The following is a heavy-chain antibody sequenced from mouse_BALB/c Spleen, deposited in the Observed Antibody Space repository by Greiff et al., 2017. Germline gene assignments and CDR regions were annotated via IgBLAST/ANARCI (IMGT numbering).Heavy chain of an antibody. CDR3: ARGYYGYDEFAY. CDR2: ISSGGSYT. D-gene: IGHD2-2*01. CDR1: GFTFSSYA. J-gene: IGHJ3*01. V-gene: IGHV5-9-4*01. Sequence: EVQVVESGGGLVKPGGSLKLSCAASGFTFSSYAMSWVRQSPEKRLEWVAEISSGGSYTYYPDTVTGRFTIARDNAKNTLYLEMSSLRSEDTAMYYCARGYYGYDEFAYWGQGTLVTVSA.